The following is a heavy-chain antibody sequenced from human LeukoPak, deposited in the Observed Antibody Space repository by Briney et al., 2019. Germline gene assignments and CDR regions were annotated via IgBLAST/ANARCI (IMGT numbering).Heavy chain of an antibody. CDR3: ATYLKVTLDY. D-gene: IGHD2-21*02. CDR1: GFTFSHSA. Sequence: PGGSLRLSCAASGFTFSHSAMSWVRQAPGKGLEWISTISGSGSDTNYADSVKGRFTISRDNAKNSLYLQMNSLRAEDTAVYYCATYLKVTLDYWGQGTLVTVSS. CDR2: ISGSGSDT. J-gene: IGHJ4*02. V-gene: IGHV3-11*06.